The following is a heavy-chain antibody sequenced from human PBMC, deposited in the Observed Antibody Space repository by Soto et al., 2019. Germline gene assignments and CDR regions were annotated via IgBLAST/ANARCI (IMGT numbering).Heavy chain of an antibody. J-gene: IGHJ4*02. D-gene: IGHD2-15*01. CDR3: ARVACSGGSCYSALDY. CDR1: GFTFSRYW. Sequence: LRLSCVGSGFTFSRYWMSWVRQAPGKGLEWVANIKQDGSEKYYVDSVKGRFTISRDNAKNSLYLQMNSLRAEDTAVYYCARVACSGGSCYSALDYWGQGTLVTVSS. V-gene: IGHV3-7*01. CDR2: IKQDGSEK.